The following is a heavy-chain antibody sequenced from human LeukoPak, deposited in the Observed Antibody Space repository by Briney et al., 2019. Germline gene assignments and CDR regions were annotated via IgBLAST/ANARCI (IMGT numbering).Heavy chain of an antibody. J-gene: IGHJ3*02. D-gene: IGHD6-19*01. Sequence: GRSLRLSCAASGITFSSYGMHCVRQAPGKGLEWVAVIWCDGSNKYYADSVKGRFTISRDNSKNTLYLQMNSLRAEDTAVYYCARGSISVSGTDAFDIWGRGTMVTVSS. CDR3: ARGSISVSGTDAFDI. CDR2: IWCDGSNK. CDR1: GITFSSYG. V-gene: IGHV3-33*01.